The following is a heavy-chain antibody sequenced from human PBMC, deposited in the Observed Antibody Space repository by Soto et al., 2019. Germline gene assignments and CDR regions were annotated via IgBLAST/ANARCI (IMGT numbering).Heavy chain of an antibody. V-gene: IGHV4-4*07. CDR2: IYTTGST. D-gene: IGHD2-2*01. CDR3: VRQYCTTTSCYLNWFDP. CDR1: GHSISSYY. Sequence: LSLTCTVSGHSISSYYWSWIRQPAGKGLEWIGRIYTTGSTNYNPSLKSRVTMSVDTSKSQFSLKLNSVTAADTAVYYCVRQYCTTTSCYLNWFDPWGQGTLVTVSS. J-gene: IGHJ5*02.